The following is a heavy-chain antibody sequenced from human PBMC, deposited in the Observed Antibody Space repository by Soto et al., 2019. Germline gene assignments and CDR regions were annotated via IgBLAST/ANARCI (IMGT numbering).Heavy chain of an antibody. J-gene: IGHJ4*02. CDR2: IYWNGDK. V-gene: IGHV2-5*01. D-gene: IGHD6-19*01. CDR3: AHRPSGWFLFDY. CDR1: RFSLSTSGVG. Sequence: QITLKESGPTLVKPTQTLTLTCTFSRFSLSTSGVGVGWIRQSPGKALKWLALIYWNGDKLYNTSLKTRLTITKDTSKKQVVLTLTNMDPVDTATYYCAHRPSGWFLFDYWGQGTLVTVSS.